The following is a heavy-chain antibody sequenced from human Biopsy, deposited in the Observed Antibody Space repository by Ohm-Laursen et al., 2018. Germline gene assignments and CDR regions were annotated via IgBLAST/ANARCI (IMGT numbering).Heavy chain of an antibody. CDR3: VKHASPSTAYYFHD. V-gene: IGHV3-23*01. D-gene: IGHD2-21*02. J-gene: IGHJ4*02. Sequence: GSLRLSCSASGFTFNKHAMNWVRQAPGKGLEWVSMIGGGGATTYYADSVKGRFTISRDNFKETVDLQMDSLTADDTALYYCVKHASPSTAYYFHDWGQGTLVTVS. CDR2: IGGGGATT. CDR1: GFTFNKHA.